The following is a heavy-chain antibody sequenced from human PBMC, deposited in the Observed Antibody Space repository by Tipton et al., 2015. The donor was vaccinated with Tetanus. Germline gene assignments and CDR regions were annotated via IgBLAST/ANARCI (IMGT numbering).Heavy chain of an antibody. CDR1: GGSISSNY. V-gene: IGHV4-59*01. Sequence: GLVKPSETLSLTCTVSGGSISSNYWSWIRQPPGKGLEWIGNIYYSGSTNYNPSLKSRVTISVDTSKKQFSLKLSSVTAADTAVYYCAGVLRGTVNYFDCWGQGTLVTVSS. CDR3: AGVLRGTVNYFDC. J-gene: IGHJ4*02. D-gene: IGHD4-17*01. CDR2: IYYSGST.